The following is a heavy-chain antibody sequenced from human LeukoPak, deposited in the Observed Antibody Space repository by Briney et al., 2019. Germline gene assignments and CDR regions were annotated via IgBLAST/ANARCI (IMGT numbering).Heavy chain of an antibody. J-gene: IGHJ4*02. CDR2: IWYDGSNK. V-gene: IGHV3-33*06. CDR1: GFTFSSYG. CDR3: AKETSSIAARRSFDY. D-gene: IGHD6-6*01. Sequence: GGSLRLSCAASGFTFSSYGMHWVRQAPGKGLEWVAVIWYDGSNKYYADSVKGRFTISRDNSKNTLYLQMNSLRAEDTAVYYCAKETSSIAARRSFDYWGQGTLVTVSP.